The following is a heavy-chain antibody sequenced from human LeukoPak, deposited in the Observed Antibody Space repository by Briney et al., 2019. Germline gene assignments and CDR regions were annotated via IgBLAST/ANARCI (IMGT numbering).Heavy chain of an antibody. V-gene: IGHV3-30*02. CDR2: IRYDGSNK. Sequence: GGSLRLSCAASGFTFSSYGMHWVRQAPGKGLEWVAFIRYDGSNKYYADSVKGRFTISRDNSKNTLYLQMNSLRAEDTAVYYCARDCGDCFDYWGQGTLVTVSS. D-gene: IGHD2-21*02. CDR3: ARDCGDCFDY. J-gene: IGHJ4*02. CDR1: GFTFSSYG.